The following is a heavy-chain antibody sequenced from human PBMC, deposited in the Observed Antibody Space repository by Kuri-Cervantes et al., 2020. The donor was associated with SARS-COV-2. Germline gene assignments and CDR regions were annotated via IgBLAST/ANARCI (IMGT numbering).Heavy chain of an antibody. CDR2: INAGNGNT. CDR1: GYTFTSYA. J-gene: IGHJ3*02. D-gene: IGHD1-26*01. CDR3: ARVVGATKAGAFDI. Sequence: ASVKVSCKASGYTFTSYAMHWVRQAPGQRLEWMGWINAGNGNTKYSQKFQGRVTITRDTSTSTAYMELSSLRSEDTAVYYCARVVGATKAGAFDIWGQGTMVTVSS. V-gene: IGHV1-3*01.